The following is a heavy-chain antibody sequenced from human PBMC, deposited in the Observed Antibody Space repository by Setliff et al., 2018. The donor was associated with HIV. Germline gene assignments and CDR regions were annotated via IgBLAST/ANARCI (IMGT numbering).Heavy chain of an antibody. D-gene: IGHD6-19*01. Sequence: ASVKVSCKASGYIFTGYYIHWVRQAPGQGLEWMGRINPNNGDTNSAQKFQGRVTMTRDTSISTACMELSRLRSDDTAVYYCARDRWVWGGSDSGYYYYFMDVWGKGTTVTV. CDR2: INPNNGDT. CDR1: GYIFTGYY. V-gene: IGHV1-2*06. J-gene: IGHJ6*03. CDR3: ARDRWVWGGSDSGYYYYFMDV.